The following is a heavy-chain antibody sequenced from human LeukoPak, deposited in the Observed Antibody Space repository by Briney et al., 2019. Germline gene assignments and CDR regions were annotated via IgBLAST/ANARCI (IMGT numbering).Heavy chain of an antibody. CDR1: GGSISSSNYY. CDR2: IYYSGST. D-gene: IGHD3-10*01. CDR3: ASLCGSGSYYPSDY. V-gene: IGHV4-39*07. Sequence: SETLSLTCTVSGGSISSSNYYWGWIRQPPGKGLEWIGSIYYSGSTYYTPSLKSRVTISVDTSKNQFSLKLSSVTAADTAVYYCASLCGSGSYYPSDYWGQGTLVTVSS. J-gene: IGHJ4*02.